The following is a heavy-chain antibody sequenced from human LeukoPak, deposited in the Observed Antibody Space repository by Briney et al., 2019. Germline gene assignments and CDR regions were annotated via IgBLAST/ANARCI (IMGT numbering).Heavy chain of an antibody. CDR1: GGTFSSYA. CDR2: IIPIFGTA. Sequence: ASVKVSCKASGGTFSSYAISWVRQAPGQGLEWMGVIIPIFGTANYAQKFQGRVTITTEESTSTAYMELSSLRSEDTAVYYCARAAKERYDFWSGHFDYWGQGTLVTVSS. J-gene: IGHJ4*02. D-gene: IGHD3-3*01. CDR3: ARAAKERYDFWSGHFDY. V-gene: IGHV1-69*05.